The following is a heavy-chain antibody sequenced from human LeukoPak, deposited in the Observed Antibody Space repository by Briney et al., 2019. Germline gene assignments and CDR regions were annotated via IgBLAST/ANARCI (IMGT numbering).Heavy chain of an antibody. CDR3: ARVTYCSGGSCYSWNYYYYYYMDV. D-gene: IGHD2-15*01. Sequence: GGSLRLSCAASGFTFSSYSMNWVRQAPGKGLEWVSSISSSSSYIYYADSVKGRFTISRDNAKNSLYLQMNSLRAEDTAVYYFARVTYCSGGSCYSWNYYYYYYMDVWGKGTTVTVSS. V-gene: IGHV3-21*01. CDR2: ISSSSSYI. J-gene: IGHJ6*03. CDR1: GFTFSSYS.